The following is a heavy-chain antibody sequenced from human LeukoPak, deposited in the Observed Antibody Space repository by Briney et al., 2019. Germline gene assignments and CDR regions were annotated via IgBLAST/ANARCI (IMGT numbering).Heavy chain of an antibody. CDR2: IYYSGST. V-gene: IGHV4-59*08. Sequence: SETLSLTCTLSQGSIRRYYGRLIRQPPGKGLEWIGYIYYSGSTNSNPSLKSRVTISVDTSKNQFSLRQSSVTAADTAVYYCARPYSSGWYGVFHIWGQGTMVTVSS. D-gene: IGHD6-19*01. CDR1: QGSIRRYY. CDR3: ARPYSSGWYGVFHI. J-gene: IGHJ3*02.